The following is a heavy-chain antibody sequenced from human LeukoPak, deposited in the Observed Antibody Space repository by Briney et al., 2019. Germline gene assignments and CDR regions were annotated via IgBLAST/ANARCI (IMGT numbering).Heavy chain of an antibody. CDR3: ARDGRFSGNSPYYYYYYYMDV. J-gene: IGHJ6*03. V-gene: IGHV3-11*04. Sequence: GGSLRLSCAASGFTFSDYYMSWIRQAPGKGLEWVSYISSSGSTIYYAGSVKGRFTISRDNAKNSLYLQMNSLRAEDTAVYYCARDGRFSGNSPYYYYYYYMDVWGKGTTVTVSS. CDR1: GFTFSDYY. D-gene: IGHD4-23*01. CDR2: ISSSGSTI.